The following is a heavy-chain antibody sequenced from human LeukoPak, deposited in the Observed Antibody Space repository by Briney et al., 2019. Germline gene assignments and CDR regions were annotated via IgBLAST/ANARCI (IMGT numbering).Heavy chain of an antibody. D-gene: IGHD4-11*01. CDR1: GGSISGYY. CDR2: IYYSGST. Sequence: SETLSLTCTVSGGSISGYYWSWIRQPPGKGLEWIGYIYYSGSTNYNPSLKSRVTISVDTSKNQFSLKLSSVTAADTAVYYCARARAVTDRKYYYYYMDVWGKGTTVTVSS. J-gene: IGHJ6*03. CDR3: ARARAVTDRKYYYYYMDV. V-gene: IGHV4-59*01.